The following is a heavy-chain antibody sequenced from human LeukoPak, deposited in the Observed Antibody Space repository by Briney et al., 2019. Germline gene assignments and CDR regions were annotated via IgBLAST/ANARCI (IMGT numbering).Heavy chain of an antibody. CDR2: INPNSGGT. CDR1: GYAFTDYY. J-gene: IGHJ4*02. D-gene: IGHD3-22*01. V-gene: IGHV1-2*02. Sequence: ASVKVSCKASGYAFTDYYMHWVRQAPGQGLEWLGWINPNSGGTNYAQKFQGRVTMARDTSISTAYMELSRLRSDDTAVYYCAREYYDSSAYNQEAIDYWGQGTLVTVSS. CDR3: AREYYDSSAYNQEAIDY.